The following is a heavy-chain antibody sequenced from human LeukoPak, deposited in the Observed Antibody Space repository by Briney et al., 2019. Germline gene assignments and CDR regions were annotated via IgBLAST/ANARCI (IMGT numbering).Heavy chain of an antibody. CDR2: VKRKSDGETT. D-gene: IGHD6-19*01. Sequence: PGGSLRLSCAASGFTFSGAWMSWVRQAPGKGLAWVGRVKRKSDGETTDYAAPVKGRFTVSRDDSKNTLYLQMDSLKTEDTGVYYCMTDHPWPVRSWGQGVLVTVSS. J-gene: IGHJ4*02. V-gene: IGHV3-15*01. CDR3: MTDHPWPVRS. CDR1: GFTFSGAW.